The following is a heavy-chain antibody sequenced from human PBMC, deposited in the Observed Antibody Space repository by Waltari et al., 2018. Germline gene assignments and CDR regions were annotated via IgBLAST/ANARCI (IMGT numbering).Heavy chain of an antibody. Sequence: QVQLQESGPGLVKPSETLSLTCAVSGYSISSGYYWGWIRQPPGKGLEWIGSIYHSGSTYYNPSLKSRVTISVDTSKNQFSLKLSSVTAADTAVYYCARTKFSGSYDAFDIWGQGTMVTVSS. J-gene: IGHJ3*02. D-gene: IGHD1-26*01. CDR1: GYSISSGYY. CDR2: IYHSGST. V-gene: IGHV4-38-2*01. CDR3: ARTKFSGSYDAFDI.